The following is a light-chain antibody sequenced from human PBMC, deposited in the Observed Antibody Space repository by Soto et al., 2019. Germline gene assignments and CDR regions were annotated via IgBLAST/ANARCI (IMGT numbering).Light chain of an antibody. V-gene: IGKV3-11*01. CDR2: DSS. J-gene: IGKJ4*01. CDR3: QQRSNCPLT. CDR1: QTVSSF. Sequence: VLTQSPATLSLSPGERATLSCRASQTVSSFLAWYQQKPGQAPRLLLHDSSDRATGIPARFSGSGSGTDFTLTISSLEPEDVAVYYCQQRSNCPLTFGGGTRVEI.